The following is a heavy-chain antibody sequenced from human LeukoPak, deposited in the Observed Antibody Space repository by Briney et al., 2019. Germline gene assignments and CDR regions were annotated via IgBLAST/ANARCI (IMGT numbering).Heavy chain of an antibody. J-gene: IGHJ4*02. Sequence: GRSLRLSCAASGFTFSSYSMHWVRQAPGKGLEWVAVISYDGSNKYYADSVKGRFTISRDNSKNTLYLQMNSLRAEDTAVYYCAKDACGGSTSCHLFDYWGQETVVSVSS. CDR1: GFTFSSYS. CDR2: ISYDGSNK. D-gene: IGHD2-2*01. CDR3: AKDACGGSTSCHLFDY. V-gene: IGHV3-30*18.